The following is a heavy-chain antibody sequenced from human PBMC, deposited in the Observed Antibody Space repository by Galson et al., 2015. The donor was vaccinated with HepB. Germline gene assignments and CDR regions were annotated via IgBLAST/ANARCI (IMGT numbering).Heavy chain of an antibody. V-gene: IGHV1-2*02. CDR1: GYTFTGYY. CDR2: INPNSGGT. D-gene: IGHD2-2*01. CDR3: TRDHGAAPAALYDY. J-gene: IGHJ4*02. Sequence: SVKVSCKASGYTFTGYYMHWVRQAPGQGLEWMGWINPNSGGTNYAQKFQGRVTMTRDTSISTAYMELSRPRSDDTAVYYCTRDHGAAPAALYDYWGQGTLVTVSS.